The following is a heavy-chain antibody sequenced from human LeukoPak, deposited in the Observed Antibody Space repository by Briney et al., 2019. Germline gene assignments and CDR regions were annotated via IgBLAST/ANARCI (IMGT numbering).Heavy chain of an antibody. D-gene: IGHD4-17*01. V-gene: IGHV4-30-4*01. J-gene: IGHJ4*02. Sequence: SETLSLTCTVSGGSISSYYWSWIRQPPGKGLEWIGYIYYSGSTYYNPSLKSRVTISVDTSKNQFSLKLSSVTAADTAVYYCARDTHDGDYSYYFDYWGQGTLVTVSS. CDR3: ARDTHDGDYSYYFDY. CDR1: GGSISSYY. CDR2: IYYSGST.